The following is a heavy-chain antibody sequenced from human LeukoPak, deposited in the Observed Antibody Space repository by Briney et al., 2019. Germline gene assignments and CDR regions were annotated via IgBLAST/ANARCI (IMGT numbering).Heavy chain of an antibody. CDR1: GFSLSTSGMR. CDR2: IDWDDDK. J-gene: IGHJ3*02. Sequence: SGPALVKPTQTLTLTCTSSGFSLSTSGMRVSWIRQPPGKAPEWLARIDWDDDKFYSTSLKTRLTISKDTSKNQVVLTMTNMDPVDTATYYCARALSGIAVAGTADAFDIWGQGTMVTVSS. V-gene: IGHV2-70*04. D-gene: IGHD6-19*01. CDR3: ARALSGIAVAGTADAFDI.